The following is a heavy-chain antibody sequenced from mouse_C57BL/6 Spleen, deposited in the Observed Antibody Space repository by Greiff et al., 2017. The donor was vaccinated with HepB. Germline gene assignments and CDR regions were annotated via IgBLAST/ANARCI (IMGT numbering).Heavy chain of an antibody. CDR1: GYTFTSYG. CDR2: IYPRSGNT. D-gene: IGHD2-4*01. V-gene: IGHV1-81*01. CDR3: ARGGDYQYYFDY. Sequence: SGAELARPGASVKLSCKASGYTFTSYGISWVKQRTGQGLEWIGEIYPRSGNTYYNEKFKGKATLTADKSSSTAYMELRSLTSEDSAVYFCARGGDYQYYFDYWGQGTTLTVSS. J-gene: IGHJ2*01.